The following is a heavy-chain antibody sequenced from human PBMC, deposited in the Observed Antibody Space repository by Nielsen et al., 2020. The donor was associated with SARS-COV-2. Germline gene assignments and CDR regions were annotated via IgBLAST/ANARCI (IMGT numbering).Heavy chain of an antibody. Sequence: ASVKVSCKASGYTFTGYYMHWVRQAPGQGLEWMGWINPNSGGTNYAQKFQGRVTMTRDTSISTAYMELSRLRSDDTAVYYCARDGEYSGYDLDYYYGMDVWGQGTTVTVSS. CDR1: GYTFTGYY. V-gene: IGHV1-2*02. D-gene: IGHD5-12*01. CDR2: INPNSGGT. J-gene: IGHJ6*02. CDR3: ARDGEYSGYDLDYYYGMDV.